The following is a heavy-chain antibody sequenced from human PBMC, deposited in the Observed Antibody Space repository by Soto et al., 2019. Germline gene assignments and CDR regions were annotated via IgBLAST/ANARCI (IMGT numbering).Heavy chain of an antibody. CDR2: IWTNGGT. D-gene: IGHD6-19*01. Sequence: GGSLRLSCAASGFSVTASYMIWVRQAPGKGLEFVSVIWTNGGTLYADSVKGRFILSRDNSRNTLYLQMNSLRAEDTAVYYCAKRGIGIAVGGREAFELWGQGTMVTVS. J-gene: IGHJ3*01. V-gene: IGHV3-66*01. CDR1: GFSVTASY. CDR3: AKRGIGIAVGGREAFEL.